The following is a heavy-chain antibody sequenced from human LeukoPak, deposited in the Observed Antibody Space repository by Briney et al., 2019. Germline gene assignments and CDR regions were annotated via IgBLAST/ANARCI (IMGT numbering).Heavy chain of an antibody. J-gene: IGHJ4*02. CDR1: GFTFSSHW. V-gene: IGHV3-74*03. D-gene: IGHD6-19*01. Sequence: GGSLRLSCAASGFTFSSHWLHWVRQAPGKGLMWVSRTNGDGTITTYADSVKGRFTISRDNAKNTLYLQMNGLRVEDTAVYYCVSPSSGTFDYWGQGTLLTVSS. CDR3: VSPSSGTFDY. CDR2: TNGDGTIT.